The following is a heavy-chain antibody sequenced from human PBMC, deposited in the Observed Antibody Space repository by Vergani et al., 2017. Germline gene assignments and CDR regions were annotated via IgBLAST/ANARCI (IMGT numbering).Heavy chain of an antibody. Sequence: EVQLVQSGAEVKKPGATMKISCKVSGITLTDHNMPWGKQAPGKGLEWMGLVDPEDGETIYAEKFKGRVTIAPETSTDTAHLELSSLRSEDTAVYYCATPQTVTTGGMEVWGQGTTVIVSS. CDR1: GITLTDHN. D-gene: IGHD4-17*01. CDR3: ATPQTVTTGGMEV. V-gene: IGHV1-69-2*01. CDR2: VDPEDGET. J-gene: IGHJ6*02.